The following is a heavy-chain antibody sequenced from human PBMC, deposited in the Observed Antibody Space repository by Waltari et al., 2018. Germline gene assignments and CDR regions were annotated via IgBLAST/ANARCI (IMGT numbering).Heavy chain of an antibody. V-gene: IGHV3-33*01. CDR1: SSYG. Sequence: SSYGMHWVRQAPGKGLEWVAVIWYDGSNKYYADSVKGRFTISRDNSKNTLYLQMNSLRAEDTAVYYCARSTRGVNLEWSYYYYYYGMDVWGQGTTVTVSS. CDR2: IWYDGSNK. CDR3: ARSTRGVNLEWSYYYYYYGMDV. D-gene: IGHD3-3*01. J-gene: IGHJ6*02.